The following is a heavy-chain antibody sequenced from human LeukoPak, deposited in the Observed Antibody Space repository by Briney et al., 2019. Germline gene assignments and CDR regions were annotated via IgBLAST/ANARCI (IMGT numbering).Heavy chain of an antibody. J-gene: IGHJ3*01. CDR3: VRDARLVNIDAFDV. Sequence: GGSLRLSCAASGFTFSSYSMNWVRQAPGKGLEWVGRIKSKTDGGTTDYAAPVKGRFTISRDNAKNSLSLQMNSLRAEDTAVYYCVRDARLVNIDAFDVWGRGTKVTVPS. V-gene: IGHV3-15*07. CDR2: IKSKTDGGTT. CDR1: GFTFSSYS. D-gene: IGHD2-21*01.